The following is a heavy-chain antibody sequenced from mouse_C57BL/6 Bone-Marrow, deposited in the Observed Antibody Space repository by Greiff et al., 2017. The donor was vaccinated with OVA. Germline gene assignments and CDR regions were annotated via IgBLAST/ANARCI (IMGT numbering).Heavy chain of an antibody. D-gene: IGHD2-2*01. Sequence: EVQRVESGGGLVQPGGSLKLSCAASGFTFSDYGMAWVRQAPRKGPEWVAFISNLAYSIYYADTVTGRFTISRENAKNTLYLEMSSLRSEDTAMYYCARQAHYGYDGAWWYFDVWGTGTTVTVSS. V-gene: IGHV5-15*01. CDR1: GFTFSDYG. J-gene: IGHJ1*03. CDR3: ARQAHYGYDGAWWYFDV. CDR2: ISNLAYSI.